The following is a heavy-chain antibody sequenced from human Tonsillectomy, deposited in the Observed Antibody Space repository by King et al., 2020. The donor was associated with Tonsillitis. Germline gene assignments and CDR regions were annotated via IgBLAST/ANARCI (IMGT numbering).Heavy chain of an antibody. D-gene: IGHD4/OR15-4a*01. CDR3: ARDRDDYIFDY. CDR2: ISYDGRNK. CDR1: GFTFSSYG. J-gene: IGHJ4*02. V-gene: IGHV3-33*05. Sequence: VQLVESGGGVVQPGRSLRLSCATSGFTFSSYGMHWVRQAPGKGLEWVAVISYDGRNKYYVDSVKGRFTISRDNSKNKLYLQMISLRAEDTAVYYCARDRDDYIFDYWGQGTLVTVSS.